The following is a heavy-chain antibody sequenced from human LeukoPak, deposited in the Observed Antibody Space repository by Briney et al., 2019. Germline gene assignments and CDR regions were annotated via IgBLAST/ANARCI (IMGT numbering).Heavy chain of an antibody. CDR1: GFTFSSYA. D-gene: IGHD2-2*01. Sequence: GGSLRLSCAASGFTFSSYAMSWVRQAPGKGLEWVSAISGSGGSTYYADSVKGRFTISRDNSKNTLYLQMNSLRAGDTAVYYCAKKFSSTSSHPDYWGQGTLVTVSS. J-gene: IGHJ4*02. CDR3: AKKFSSTSSHPDY. V-gene: IGHV3-23*01. CDR2: ISGSGGST.